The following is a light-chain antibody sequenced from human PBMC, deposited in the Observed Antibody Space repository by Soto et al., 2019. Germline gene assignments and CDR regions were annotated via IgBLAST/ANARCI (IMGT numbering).Light chain of an antibody. CDR2: DAS. V-gene: IGKV3-11*01. CDR3: QQRTNSPPVT. Sequence: EIVLTQSPATLSLSPGETATLSCRASQSVGSYLAWYQQKPGQAPRLLIYDASTRATGIPARFSGSGSGTDFTLTISSLEPEDFAVYYCQQRTNSPPVTFGGGNKVEIK. CDR1: QSVGSY. J-gene: IGKJ4*01.